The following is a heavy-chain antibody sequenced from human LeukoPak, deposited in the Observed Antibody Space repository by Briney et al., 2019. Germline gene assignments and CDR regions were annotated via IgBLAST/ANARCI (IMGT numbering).Heavy chain of an antibody. D-gene: IGHD6-13*01. J-gene: IGHJ5*02. CDR1: GFTFSDYY. V-gene: IGHV3-11*01. CDR2: ITSSGSTI. Sequence: GGSLRLSCAASGFTFSDYYMSWIREAPGKGLEGVSYITSSGSTIYYADSVKGRFTISRDNAKNSLYLQMNSLRAEDTAVYYCARLSGAAAGHLPPSDPWGQGTLVTVSS. CDR3: ARLSGAAAGHLPPSDP.